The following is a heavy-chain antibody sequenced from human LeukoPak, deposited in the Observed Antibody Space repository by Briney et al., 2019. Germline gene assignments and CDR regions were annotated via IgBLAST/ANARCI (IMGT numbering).Heavy chain of an antibody. CDR2: ISYDGSNK. CDR1: GFTFSSYG. CDR3: AKTTDCSSTSCYDYYYGMDV. D-gene: IGHD2-2*01. J-gene: IGHJ6*02. Sequence: QPGGSLRLSCAASGFTFSSYGMHWVRQAPGKGLEWVAVISYDGSNKYYADSVKGRFTISRDNSKNTLYLQMNSLRAEDTAVYYCAKTTDCSSTSCYDYYYGMDVWGQGTTVTVSS. V-gene: IGHV3-30*18.